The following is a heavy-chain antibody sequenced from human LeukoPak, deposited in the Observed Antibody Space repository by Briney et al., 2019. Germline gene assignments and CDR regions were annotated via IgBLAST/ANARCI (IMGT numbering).Heavy chain of an antibody. V-gene: IGHV4-59*01. Sequence: PSETLSLTCTVSGGSISTYYWSWIRQPPGKGREWFGYIYYSGSTKYNPSLKSRVAISVDPSKNQFSLKLRSVTAADTAAYYCATGRFLDPFDPWGRGTLVTVSS. CDR3: ATGRFLDPFDP. J-gene: IGHJ5*02. D-gene: IGHD1-1*01. CDR2: IYYSGST. CDR1: GGSISTYY.